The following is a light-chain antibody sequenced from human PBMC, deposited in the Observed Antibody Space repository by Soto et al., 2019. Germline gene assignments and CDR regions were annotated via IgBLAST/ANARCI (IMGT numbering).Light chain of an antibody. J-gene: IGLJ1*01. CDR1: SSNIGAGDD. Sequence: QPVLTQPPSVSGAPGQRVTISCTRSSSNIGAGDDVHWYQRLPGTAPKVLIYNNNNRPSGVPDRFSGSKSGTSASLAITGLQAEYEADYYCQSYDSSLSGYYVFGTGTKVTVL. V-gene: IGLV1-40*01. CDR2: NNN. CDR3: QSYDSSLSGYYV.